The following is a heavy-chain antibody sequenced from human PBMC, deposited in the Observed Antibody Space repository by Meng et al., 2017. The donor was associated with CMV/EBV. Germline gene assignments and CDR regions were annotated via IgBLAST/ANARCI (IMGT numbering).Heavy chain of an antibody. J-gene: IGHJ4*02. D-gene: IGHD1-1*01. CDR1: GGPFSLGTW. V-gene: IGHV4-4*02. Sequence: SASSGGPFSLGTWWRWVRQPPGKGLEWIGEIYHSGSTTYNPSLKSRVTISVDKSKNQFSLKLSSVTAADTAVYYCARTGTNLAYYFDYWGQGTLVTVSS. CDR3: ARTGTNLAYYFDY. CDR2: IYHSGST.